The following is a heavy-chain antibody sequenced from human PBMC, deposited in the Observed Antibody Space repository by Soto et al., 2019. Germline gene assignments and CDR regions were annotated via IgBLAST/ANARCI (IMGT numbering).Heavy chain of an antibody. CDR3: ARGRTAMVDYYYGMDV. V-gene: IGHV1-69*13. J-gene: IGHJ6*02. Sequence: GASVKVSCKASGGTFSSYAISWVRQAPGQGLEWMGGIIPIFGTANYAQKFQGRVTITADESTSTAYMELSRLRSEDTAVYYCARGRTAMVDYYYGMDVWGQGTTVTVSS. D-gene: IGHD5-18*01. CDR2: IIPIFGTA. CDR1: GGTFSSYA.